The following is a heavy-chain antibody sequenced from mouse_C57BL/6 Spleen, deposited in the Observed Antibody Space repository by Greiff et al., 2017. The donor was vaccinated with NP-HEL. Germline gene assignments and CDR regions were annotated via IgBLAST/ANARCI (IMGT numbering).Heavy chain of an antibody. CDR2: ISYDGSN. J-gene: IGHJ1*03. D-gene: IGHD1-1*01. CDR1: GYSITSGYY. V-gene: IGHV3-6*01. Sequence: ESGPGLVKPSQSLSLTCSVTGYSITSGYYWNWIRQFPGNKLEWMGYISYDGSNNYNPSLKNRISITRDTSKNQFFLKLNSVTTEDTATYDCGRAYGRSHWYFDVRGTGTTVTVAS. CDR3: GRAYGRSHWYFDV.